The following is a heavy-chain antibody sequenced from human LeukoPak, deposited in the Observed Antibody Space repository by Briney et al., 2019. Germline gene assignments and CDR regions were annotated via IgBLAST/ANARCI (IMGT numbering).Heavy chain of an antibody. Sequence: SETLSLTCTVSGGSISSSGYYWGWIRQPPGKGLEWIGSMYYSGSYYYNPSLKSRVTICVDTSKNQFSLKLGSVTAADTAVYYCARTDSRGYYWNFDYWGQGTLVTVSS. D-gene: IGHD3-22*01. CDR3: ARTDSRGYYWNFDY. V-gene: IGHV4-39*01. CDR1: GGSISSSGYY. CDR2: MYYSGSY. J-gene: IGHJ4*02.